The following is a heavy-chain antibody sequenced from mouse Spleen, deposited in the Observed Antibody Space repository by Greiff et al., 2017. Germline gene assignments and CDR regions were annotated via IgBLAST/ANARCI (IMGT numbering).Heavy chain of an antibody. Sequence: EVLLLQSVAELVRPGASVKLSCTASGYTIKNTYMHWVKQRPEQGLEWIGRIDPASGNTKYTPKFQGKATLTADTSSSTAYLQLSSLTSEDTATYYCGRPIRRWGNYDMDYWGQGTTVTVSS. CDR3: GRPIRRWGNYDMDY. CDR1: GYTIKNTY. D-gene: IGHD1-1*01. CDR2: IDPASGNT. J-gene: IGHJ4*01. V-gene: IGHV14-3*01.